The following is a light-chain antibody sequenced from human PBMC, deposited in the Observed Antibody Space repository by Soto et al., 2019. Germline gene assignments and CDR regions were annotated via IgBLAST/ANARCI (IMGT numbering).Light chain of an antibody. CDR2: GAF. CDR1: PSVTTF. V-gene: IGKV3-11*01. CDR3: QQRNVWPPVT. Sequence: EIGLTHSAATLSLSPGERATLSCRASPSVTTFLAWYQQKPGQAPRLLIYGAFNRATGIPARFSGSGSGTDFTLTISSLEPEDSAVYYCQQRNVWPPVTFSQRTRPEIK. J-gene: IGKJ5*01.